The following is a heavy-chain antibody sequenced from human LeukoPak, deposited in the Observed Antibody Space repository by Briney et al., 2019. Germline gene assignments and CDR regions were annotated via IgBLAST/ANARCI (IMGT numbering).Heavy chain of an antibody. V-gene: IGHV3-23*01. D-gene: IGHD2-15*01. CDR1: GFTFNSYA. Sequence: GGSLRLSCAASGFTFNSYAMSWVRQAPGKGLEWVSTVSDTGGSTYYADSVTGRFTISRDNSKNTLFLQMNSLTAEDTAVYYCARSQISSSFYYFDYWGREPWSPSPQ. CDR3: ARSQISSSFYYFDY. J-gene: IGHJ4*02. CDR2: VSDTGGST.